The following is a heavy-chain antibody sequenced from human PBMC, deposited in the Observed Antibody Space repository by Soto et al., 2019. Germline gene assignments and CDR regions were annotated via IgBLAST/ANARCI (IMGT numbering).Heavy chain of an antibody. CDR3: VRDRGYPDSFDI. J-gene: IGHJ3*02. Sequence: FWMHWVRQAPGKGLVWVSHINSDGTTIVYADSVKGRFTISRENAKNTLYLQMNSLRVEDTAVYFCVRDRGYPDSFDIWGPGTLVTVAS. CDR2: INSDGTTI. D-gene: IGHD3-10*01. V-gene: IGHV3-74*01. CDR1: FW.